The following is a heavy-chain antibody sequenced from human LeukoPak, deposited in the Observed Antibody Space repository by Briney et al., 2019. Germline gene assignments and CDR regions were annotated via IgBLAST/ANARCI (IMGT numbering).Heavy chain of an antibody. D-gene: IGHD1-26*01. CDR2: IYHSGST. V-gene: IGHV4-4*02. CDR3: AASAVGATRLDAFDI. CDR1: GGSISSSNW. J-gene: IGHJ3*02. Sequence: SETLSLTCAVSGGSISSSNWWSWVRQPPGKGLEWIGEIYHSGSTNYNPSLKSRVTISVDKSKNQFSLKLSSVTAADTAVYYCAASAVGATRLDAFDIWGQGTMVTVSS.